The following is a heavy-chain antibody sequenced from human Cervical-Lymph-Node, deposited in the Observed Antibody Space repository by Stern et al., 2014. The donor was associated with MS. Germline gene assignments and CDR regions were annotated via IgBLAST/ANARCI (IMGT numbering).Heavy chain of an antibody. Sequence: QVQLQESGPGLVKPSQTLALTCTVSGGSISSGGYYWSWIRQHPGKGLEWIGYIYYSGSTYYNPSLKSRVTIPVDTSKNQFSLKLSSVTAADTAVYYCARVSYDFWSGYYVFDYWGQGTLVTVSS. CDR1: GGSISSGGYY. CDR2: IYYSGST. V-gene: IGHV4-31*03. CDR3: ARVSYDFWSGYYVFDY. J-gene: IGHJ4*02. D-gene: IGHD3-3*01.